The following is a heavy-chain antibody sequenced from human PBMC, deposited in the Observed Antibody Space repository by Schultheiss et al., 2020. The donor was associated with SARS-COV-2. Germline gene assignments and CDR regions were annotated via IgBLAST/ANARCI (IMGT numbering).Heavy chain of an antibody. CDR2: IYYSGST. J-gene: IGHJ4*02. D-gene: IGHD1-7*01. CDR1: GGSISSGGYS. V-gene: IGHV4-30-4*07. Sequence: SETLSLTCAVSGGSISSGGYSWSWIRQPPGKGLEWIGYIYYSGSTYYNPSLKSRVTISVDTSKNQFSLKLSSVTAADTAVYYCARGITRTTIDYWGQGTLVTVSS. CDR3: ARGITRTTIDY.